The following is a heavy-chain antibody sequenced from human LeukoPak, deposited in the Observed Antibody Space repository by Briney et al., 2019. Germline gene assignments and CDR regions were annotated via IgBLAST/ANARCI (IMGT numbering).Heavy chain of an antibody. D-gene: IGHD6-19*01. V-gene: IGHV1-18*01. Sequence: ASVKVSCKASGYTFTSYGISWVRQASGQGLEWMGWISAYNGNTNYAQKLQGRVTMTTDTSTSTAYMELRSLRSDDTAVYYCARDEVVEYSSGSTRDDAFDIWGQGTMVTVSS. CDR2: ISAYNGNT. J-gene: IGHJ3*02. CDR3: ARDEVVEYSSGSTRDDAFDI. CDR1: GYTFTSYG.